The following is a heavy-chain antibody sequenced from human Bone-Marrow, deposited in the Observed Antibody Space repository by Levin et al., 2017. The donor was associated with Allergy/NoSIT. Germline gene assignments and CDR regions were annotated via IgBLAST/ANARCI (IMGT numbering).Heavy chain of an antibody. Sequence: GESLKISCTASGFAFSTYWMHWVRQVPGKGLAWVSRISSDGTKTDYAGSVRGRFTISRDNAKNTLYLQMASLRAEDTAVYYGAREYYGLWTGYYYDHWGPGSLVTVSS. V-gene: IGHV3-74*01. CDR3: AREYYGLWTGYYYDH. J-gene: IGHJ4*02. CDR2: ISSDGTKT. D-gene: IGHD3/OR15-3a*01. CDR1: GFAFSTYW.